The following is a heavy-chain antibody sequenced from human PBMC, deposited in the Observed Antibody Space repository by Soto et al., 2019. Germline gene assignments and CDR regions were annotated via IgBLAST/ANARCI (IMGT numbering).Heavy chain of an antibody. J-gene: IGHJ4*02. CDR3: ARAMTSSSWYWIY. V-gene: IGHV3-21*01. CDR2: ISSRSSYM. CDR1: GFTFNSYS. D-gene: IGHD6-13*01. Sequence: EVQLVESGGGLVKPGGSLRLSCEASGFTFNSYSMSWVRQAPGKGLEWVSSISSRSSYMYSDDSVKGRFTISRDNAKNSMYLQMNSMRAEDTAVYFCARAMTSSSWYWIYWGQGTLVTVSS.